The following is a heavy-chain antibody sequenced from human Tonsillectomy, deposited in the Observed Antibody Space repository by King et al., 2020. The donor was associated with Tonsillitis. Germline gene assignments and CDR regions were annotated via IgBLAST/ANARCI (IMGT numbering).Heavy chain of an antibody. D-gene: IGHD2/OR15-2a*01. CDR3: AADSDGYYHRADY. CDR2: IVVGSGST. V-gene: IGHV1-58*01. Sequence: QLVESGPEVKKPGTSVKVSCKASTFTFSSSAVQWVRQARGQRLEWIGWIVVGSGSTNYAQKFQERVTITRDMSTTTAFMELSSLRSEDTAVYYCAADSDGYYHRADYWGQGTLVTVSS. CDR1: TFTFSSSA. J-gene: IGHJ4*02.